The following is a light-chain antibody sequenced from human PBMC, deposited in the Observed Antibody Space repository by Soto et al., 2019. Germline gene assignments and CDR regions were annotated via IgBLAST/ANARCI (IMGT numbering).Light chain of an antibody. J-gene: IGKJ1*01. CDR2: SAS. CDR3: QQYSNWQT. CDR1: LSGSSD. V-gene: IGKV3-15*01. Sequence: EIVLTQSPVTLSVSPGERATLPFRASLSGSSDLDWYQQKHGQAPRLLILSASTKATGIPARFSGSGFGTEFTLTISSLQSEDFEVYYCQQYSNWQTFGQGTKVDIK.